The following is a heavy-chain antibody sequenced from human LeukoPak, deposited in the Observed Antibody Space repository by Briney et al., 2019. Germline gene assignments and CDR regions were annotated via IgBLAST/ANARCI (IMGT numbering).Heavy chain of an antibody. CDR2: INHSGST. J-gene: IGHJ4*02. CDR3: ARRAYGSGPTGGYYFHY. V-gene: IGHV4-34*01. Sequence: SETLSLTCAVYGGSFSGYYWSWIRQPPGKGLEWIGEINHSGSTNYNPSLKSRVTISVDTSKNQFSLKLSSVTAADTAVYYCARRAYGSGPTGGYYFHYWGQGTLVTVSS. CDR1: GGSFSGYY. D-gene: IGHD3-10*01.